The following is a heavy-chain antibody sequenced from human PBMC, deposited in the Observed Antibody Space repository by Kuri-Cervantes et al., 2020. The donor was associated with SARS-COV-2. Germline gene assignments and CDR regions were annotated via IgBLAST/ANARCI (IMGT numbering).Heavy chain of an antibody. CDR2: IYHSGST. J-gene: IGHJ4*02. CDR1: GYSISSGYY. Sequence: GSLRLSCAVSGYSISSGYYWGWIRQPPGKGLEWIGSIYHSGSTYYNPSLKSRVTISVDTSKNQFSLKLCSVTAADTAVHYCARLFRGDFDYGGQGTLVTVSS. CDR3: ARLFRGDFDY. D-gene: IGHD3-16*01. V-gene: IGHV4-38-2*01.